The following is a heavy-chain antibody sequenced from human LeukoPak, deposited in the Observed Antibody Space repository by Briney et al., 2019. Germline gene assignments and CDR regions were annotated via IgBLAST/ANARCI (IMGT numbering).Heavy chain of an antibody. J-gene: IGHJ5*02. CDR2: IYYSGST. CDR1: GGSISSGGYY. V-gene: IGHV4-31*03. D-gene: IGHD3-22*01. CDR3: ARGVMYYYDSSGHHWFDP. Sequence: PSGTLSLTCTVSGGSISSGGYYWSWIGQHPGKGLEWIGYIYYSGSTYYNPSLKSRVTISVDTSKNQFSLKLSSVTAADTAVYYCARGVMYYYDSSGHHWFDPWGQGTLVTVSS.